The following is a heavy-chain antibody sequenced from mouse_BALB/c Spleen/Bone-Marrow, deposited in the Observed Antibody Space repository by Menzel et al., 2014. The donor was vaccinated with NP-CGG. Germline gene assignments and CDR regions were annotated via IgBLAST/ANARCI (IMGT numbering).Heavy chain of an antibody. J-gene: IGHJ3*01. CDR1: GYTFSSYW. CDR3: ARKEGFWGTFAY. Sequence: VQLQQSGAELMKPGASVKISCKATGYTFSSYWIEWVKRRPGHGLEWIGEILPGSGSTKYNEKFEGKATFTADTSSNTAYMQLSSLTSEDSAVYYCARKEGFWGTFAYWGQGTLVTVSA. D-gene: IGHD4-1*01. CDR2: ILPGSGST. V-gene: IGHV1-9*01.